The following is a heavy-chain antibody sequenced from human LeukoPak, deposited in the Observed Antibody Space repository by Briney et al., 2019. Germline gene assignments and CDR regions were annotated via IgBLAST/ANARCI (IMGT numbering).Heavy chain of an antibody. CDR3: ARTYYYDSSGYYPFDY. CDR1: GFTVSSNY. V-gene: IGHV3-53*01. D-gene: IGHD3-22*01. J-gene: IGHJ4*02. CDR2: LYSGGST. Sequence: PGGSLRLSCAASGFTVSSNYMSWVRQAPGKGLEWVSVLYSGGSTYYADSAKGRFTISRDKSNNTLYLQMNSLRAEDTAVYYCARTYYYDSSGYYPFDYWGQGTLVTVSS.